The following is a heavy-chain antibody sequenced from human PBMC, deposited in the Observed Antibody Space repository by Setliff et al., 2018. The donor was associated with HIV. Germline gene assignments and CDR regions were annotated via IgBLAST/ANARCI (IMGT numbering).Heavy chain of an antibody. CDR2: IHHSGST. J-gene: IGHJ4*02. V-gene: IGHV4-39*07. CDR3: ARDGRDVHY. Sequence: SETLSLTCTITNASAGSSEFYWGWIRQSPGKGLEWIGAIHHSGSTYYSPSLKSRLSMSVDTSKNQFSLKLTSVTAADTAVYYCARDGRDVHYWGQGTLVTVSS. CDR1: NASAGSSEFY.